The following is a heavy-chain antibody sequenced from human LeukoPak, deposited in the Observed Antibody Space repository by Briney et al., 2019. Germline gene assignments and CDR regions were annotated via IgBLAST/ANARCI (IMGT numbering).Heavy chain of an antibody. CDR1: GFTFGTHA. D-gene: IGHD3-22*01. Sequence: GGSLRLSCVASGFTFGTHAMSWVRQVPGKGLEWVSRISRGSITYYSDSVKGRFTISRDNSKNTLYLQMNSLRAEDTAVYYCAKDGDAYYYDSSGYWSFDYWGQGTLVTVSS. J-gene: IGHJ4*02. CDR2: ISRGSIT. CDR3: AKDGDAYYYDSSGYWSFDY. V-gene: IGHV3-23*01.